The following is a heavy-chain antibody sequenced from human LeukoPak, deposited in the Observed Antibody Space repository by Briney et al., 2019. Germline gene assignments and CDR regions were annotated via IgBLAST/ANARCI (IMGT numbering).Heavy chain of an antibody. Sequence: GASVKVSCKASGYTFTGYYIHWVRQAPGQGLEWMGWINPNSGDTKYAQKFQGRVTMTRDTSISTAYMELSRLRSDDTALYYCATQRGSYLWGTDFDYWGQGTLVTVSS. V-gene: IGHV1-2*02. D-gene: IGHD3-16*01. CDR3: ATQRGSYLWGTDFDY. CDR2: INPNSGDT. J-gene: IGHJ4*02. CDR1: GYTFTGYY.